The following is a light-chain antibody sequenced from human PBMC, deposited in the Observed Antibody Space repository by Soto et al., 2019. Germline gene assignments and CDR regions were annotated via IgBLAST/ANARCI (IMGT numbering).Light chain of an antibody. V-gene: IGKV1-9*01. CDR2: AAS. Sequence: IQLTQSPSSLSASVGDRVTITCRASQGISRYLAWYQQKPEEAPKLLIYAASTLQSGVPSRFSGSGSGTNFTLTINSLQPEDFATYFCQQLNTYPRTFGPGTKVDIK. CDR3: QQLNTYPRT. CDR1: QGISRY. J-gene: IGKJ3*01.